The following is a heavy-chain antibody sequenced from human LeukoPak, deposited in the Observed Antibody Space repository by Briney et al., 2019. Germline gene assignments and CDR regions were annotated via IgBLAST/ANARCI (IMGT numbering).Heavy chain of an antibody. CDR3: ARTVWGSYRYVNDY. CDR2: IIPILGIA. Sequence: GASVKVSCKASGGTFSSYAICWVRQAPGQGLEWMGRIIPILGIANYAQKFQGRVTITADKSTSTAYMELSSLRSEDTAVYYCARTVWGSYRYVNDYWGQGTLVTVSS. J-gene: IGHJ4*02. V-gene: IGHV1-69*04. D-gene: IGHD3-16*02. CDR1: GGTFSSYA.